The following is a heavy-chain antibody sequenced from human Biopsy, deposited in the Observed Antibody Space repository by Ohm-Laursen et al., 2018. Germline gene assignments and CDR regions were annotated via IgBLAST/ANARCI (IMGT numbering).Heavy chain of an antibody. CDR2: ISETSSHI. Sequence: SLRLSCAASGFSVSSYDMNWVRQAPGKGLEWISYISETSSHIYDADSGRGRFTVARDIAKNSLYLQLNSLRVEDTAVYYCARDSSRRAREGGMDVWGQGTTVTVSS. V-gene: IGHV3-21*01. CDR1: GFSVSSYD. D-gene: IGHD6-6*01. CDR3: ARDSSRRAREGGMDV. J-gene: IGHJ6*02.